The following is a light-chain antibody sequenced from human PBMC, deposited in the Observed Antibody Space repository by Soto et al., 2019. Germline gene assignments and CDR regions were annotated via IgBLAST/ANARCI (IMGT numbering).Light chain of an antibody. Sequence: SYELTQPPSVAVAPGTTASISCEGNDIGRKSVHWYQKKSGQAPVLVIHSDNDRPSGIPDRFSGSNYGNTATLTISRVEAGDEAVYYCRVWDSITNHVVFGGGTKLTVL. V-gene: IGLV3-21*04. CDR2: SDN. CDR1: DIGRKS. J-gene: IGLJ2*01. CDR3: RVWDSITNHVV.